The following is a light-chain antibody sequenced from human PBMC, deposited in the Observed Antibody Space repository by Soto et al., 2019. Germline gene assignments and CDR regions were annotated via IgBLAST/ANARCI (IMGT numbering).Light chain of an antibody. CDR2: AAS. CDR3: QQSYSTPWT. V-gene: IGKV1-39*01. J-gene: IGKJ1*01. Sequence: DIQMTQSPSSLSASVGDRVTITCRASQSISSYLNWYQQKPGKAPKLLIYAASSLQSGVPSRFSGSGSGTDFTLTISSLQPEDFETYYSQQSYSTPWTFGQGPKVEIK. CDR1: QSISSY.